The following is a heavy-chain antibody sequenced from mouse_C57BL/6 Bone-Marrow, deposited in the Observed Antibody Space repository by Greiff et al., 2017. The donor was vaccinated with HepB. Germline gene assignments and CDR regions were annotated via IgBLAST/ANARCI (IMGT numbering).Heavy chain of an antibody. Sequence: QVQLQQSGAELARPGASVKLSCKASGYTFTSYGISWVKQRTGQGLEWIGEIYPRSGNTYYNKKFKGKATLTADKSSSTAYMELRSLTSEDSAVYYCTNNWEGFAYWGQGTLVTVSA. V-gene: IGHV1-81*01. CDR1: GYTFTSYG. CDR2: IYPRSGNT. J-gene: IGHJ3*01. CDR3: TNNWEGFAY. D-gene: IGHD4-1*01.